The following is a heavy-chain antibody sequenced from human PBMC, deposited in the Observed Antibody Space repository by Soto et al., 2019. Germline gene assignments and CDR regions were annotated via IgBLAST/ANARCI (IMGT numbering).Heavy chain of an antibody. CDR1: GYTFTSYG. CDR3: ARDFGPLRSSSSDYGMDV. D-gene: IGHD6-6*01. Sequence: QVQLVQSGAEVKRPGASVKVSCKASGYTFTSYGITWVRQAPGQGLEWMGWISAHNGNTNYAQRLQGRVSMTTATSTSTAYMELTSLRSDDTAVYYCARDFGPLRSSSSDYGMDVWGQGTTVTVSS. J-gene: IGHJ6*02. V-gene: IGHV1-18*01. CDR2: ISAHNGNT.